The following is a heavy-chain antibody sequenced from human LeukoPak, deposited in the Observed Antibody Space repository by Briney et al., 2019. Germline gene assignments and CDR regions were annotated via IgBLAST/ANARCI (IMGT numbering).Heavy chain of an antibody. CDR3: ARVPHGETIFGVVLYWFDP. CDR2: IYHSGNT. V-gene: IGHV4-38-2*02. CDR1: SYSISSGYY. Sequence: SETLSLTCTVSSYSISSGYYWGWIRQPPGKGLEWIGRIYHSGNTYYNPSLKSRVTISVDTSKNQFSLKLSSVTAADTAVYYCARVPHGETIFGVVLYWFDPWGQGTLVTVSS. J-gene: IGHJ5*02. D-gene: IGHD3-3*01.